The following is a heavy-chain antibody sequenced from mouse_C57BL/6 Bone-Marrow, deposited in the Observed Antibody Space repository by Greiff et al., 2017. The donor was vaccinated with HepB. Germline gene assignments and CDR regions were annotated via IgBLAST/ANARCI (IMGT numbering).Heavy chain of an antibody. CDR3: AIIYYDYDWDWYFDV. V-gene: IGHV1-47*01. D-gene: IGHD2-4*01. CDR2: FHPYNDDT. J-gene: IGHJ1*03. Sequence: QVQLQQSGAELVKPGASVKMSCKASGYTFTTYPIEWMKQNHGKSLEWIGNFHPYNDDTKYNEKFKGKATLTVEKSSSTVYLELSRLTSDDSAVYYCAIIYYDYDWDWYFDVWGTGTTVTVSS. CDR1: GYTFTTYP.